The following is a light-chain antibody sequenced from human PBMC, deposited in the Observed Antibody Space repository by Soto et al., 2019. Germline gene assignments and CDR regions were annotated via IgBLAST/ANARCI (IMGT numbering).Light chain of an antibody. CDR3: TTWDDTLGSVV. CDR1: RSNIGSNY. V-gene: IGLV1-47*01. CDR2: KND. Sequence: QSVLTQPPSASGTPGQGVTITCSGGRSNIGSNYVYWYQQFPGTAPKLRIFKNDQRPSGVPDRFSGSKSGTSASLAISGLGSEDEADFYCTTWDDTLGSVVFGGGTKLTVL. J-gene: IGLJ2*01.